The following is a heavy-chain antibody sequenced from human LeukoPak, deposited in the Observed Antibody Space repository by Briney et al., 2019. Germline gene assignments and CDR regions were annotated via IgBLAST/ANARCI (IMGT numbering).Heavy chain of an antibody. CDR3: ARDYYDSSGYYTSWYFDY. J-gene: IGHJ4*02. CDR1: RFTVSSNY. V-gene: IGHV3-53*01. CDR2: IYSGGST. Sequence: GGSLRLSCAASRFTVSSNYMSWVRQAPGKGLEWVSVIYSGGSTYYADSVKGRFTISRDNSKNTLYLQMNSLRAEDTAVYYCARDYYDSSGYYTSWYFDYWGQGTLVTVSS. D-gene: IGHD3-22*01.